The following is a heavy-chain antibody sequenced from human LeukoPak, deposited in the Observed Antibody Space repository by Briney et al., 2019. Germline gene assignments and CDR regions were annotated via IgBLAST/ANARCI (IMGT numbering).Heavy chain of an antibody. J-gene: IGHJ4*02. D-gene: IGHD2-2*01. CDR1: GFSFNMFG. Sequence: GRSLRLSCAGSGFSFNMFGMHWVRQAPGKGLEWVAGISNDGNSKDYSGPVKGRFTVSRDNSKNIMYLQMNSLRAEDTAVYYCAKAPYCTSTSCHFSGDAQRPLDSWGQGILVTVSS. CDR3: AKAPYCTSTSCHFSGDAQRPLDS. CDR2: ISNDGNSK. V-gene: IGHV3-30*18.